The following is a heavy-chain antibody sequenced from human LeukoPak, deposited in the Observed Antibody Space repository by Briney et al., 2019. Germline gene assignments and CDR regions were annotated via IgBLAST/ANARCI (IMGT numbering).Heavy chain of an antibody. CDR3: AKDWADFWSGYFLFDY. CDR1: GFTFNNYA. V-gene: IGHV3-23*01. J-gene: IGHJ4*02. CDR2: ISGNDGGT. Sequence: GGSLRLSCAASGFTFNNYAMNWVRQAPGKGLEWVSAISGNDGGTYYADSVKGRFTISRDNSKKTVYLQMNSLRAEDTAVYYCAKDWADFWSGYFLFDYWGRGTLVTVSS. D-gene: IGHD3-3*01.